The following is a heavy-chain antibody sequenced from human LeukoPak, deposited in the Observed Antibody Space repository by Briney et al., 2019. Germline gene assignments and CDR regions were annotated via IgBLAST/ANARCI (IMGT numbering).Heavy chain of an antibody. CDR3: ARDSEYSSSWY. D-gene: IGHD6-13*01. Sequence: PGRSLRLSCAAFGFTFSSYGMHWVRQAPGKGLEWVAVIWYDGSNKYYADSVKGRFTISRDNSKNTLYLQMNSLRAEDTAVYYCARDSEYSSSWYWGQGTLVTVSS. CDR2: IWYDGSNK. V-gene: IGHV3-33*01. J-gene: IGHJ4*02. CDR1: GFTFSSYG.